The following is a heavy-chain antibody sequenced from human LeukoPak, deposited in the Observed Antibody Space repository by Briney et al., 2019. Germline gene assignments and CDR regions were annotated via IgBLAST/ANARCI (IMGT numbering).Heavy chain of an antibody. CDR2: ISAYNGNT. D-gene: IGHD1-26*01. J-gene: IGHJ4*02. CDR1: GYTFTSYG. Sequence: EASVKVSCKASGYTFTSYGISWVRQAPGQGLEWMGWISAYNGNTNYAQKLQGRVTMTTDTSTSTAYMELRSLRSDDTAVYYCARGYYFSSGSYYEVAGFDYWGQGTLVTVSS. V-gene: IGHV1-18*01. CDR3: ARGYYFSSGSYYEVAGFDY.